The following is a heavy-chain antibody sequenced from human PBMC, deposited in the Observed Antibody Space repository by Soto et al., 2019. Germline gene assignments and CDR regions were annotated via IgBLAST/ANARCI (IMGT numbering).Heavy chain of an antibody. J-gene: IGHJ4*02. CDR3: ARGHYYDSSGYYRGFDY. CDR1: GGSISSYY. V-gene: IGHV4-59*01. D-gene: IGHD3-22*01. Sequence: PSETLSLTCTVSGGSISSYYWSWIRQPPGKGLEWIGYIYYSGSTNYNPSLKSRVTISVDTSKNQFSLKLSSVTAADTAVYYCARGHYYDSSGYYRGFDYWGQGTLVTVSS. CDR2: IYYSGST.